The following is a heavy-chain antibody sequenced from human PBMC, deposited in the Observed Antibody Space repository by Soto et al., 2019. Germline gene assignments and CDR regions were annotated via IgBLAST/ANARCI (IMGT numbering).Heavy chain of an antibody. V-gene: IGHV3-21*03. J-gene: IGHJ3*02. D-gene: IGHD3-22*01. CDR3: ARGSDISGYYGTVGAFDI. CDR2: VTRSTTYM. CDR1: RCTFTSYT. Sequence: VVSLRLSCSASRCTFTSYTMNWVRQAPGKGLQWVSSVTRSTTYMYYADSVKGQFTISRYNSKNSLYLQVNSLRADDTAVYYCARGSDISGYYGTVGAFDICRERTMVIVSS.